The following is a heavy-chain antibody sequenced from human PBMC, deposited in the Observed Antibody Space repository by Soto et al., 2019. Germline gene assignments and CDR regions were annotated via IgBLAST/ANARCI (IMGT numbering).Heavy chain of an antibody. Sequence: ASVKVSCKASGGTFSSYAISWVRQAPGQGLEWMGGIIPIFGTANYAQKFQGRVTITADESTSTAYMELSSLRSEDTAAYYCAITGTTIFGYYYGMDVWGQGTTVTVSS. D-gene: IGHD1-20*01. CDR1: GGTFSSYA. CDR2: IIPIFGTA. V-gene: IGHV1-69*13. CDR3: AITGTTIFGYYYGMDV. J-gene: IGHJ6*02.